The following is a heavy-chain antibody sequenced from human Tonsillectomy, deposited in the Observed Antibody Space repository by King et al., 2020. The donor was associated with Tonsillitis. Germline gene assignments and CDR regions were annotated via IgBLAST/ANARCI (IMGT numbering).Heavy chain of an antibody. V-gene: IGHV3-33*05. CDR3: ARGPYHGSGSYFFWYFDL. J-gene: IGHJ2*01. D-gene: IGHD3-10*01. CDR1: GFPFSTYG. CDR2: ISYDGSNK. Sequence: VQLVESGGGVVQPGRSLGTSCEASGFPFSTYGMHWVRQAPGKGLEGVAVISYDGSNKYYAESVKGRLTISRNNSQKTLYLQMNSLRAEDTAVYYCARGPYHGSGSYFFWYFDLWGRGTLVTVSS.